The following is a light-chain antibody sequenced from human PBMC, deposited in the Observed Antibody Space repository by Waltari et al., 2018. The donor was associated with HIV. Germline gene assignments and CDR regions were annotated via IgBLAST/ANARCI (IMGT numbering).Light chain of an antibody. J-gene: IGKJ4*01. Sequence: DIVMRQSPDSLAVSLGDTATIKCQSSQSVFDTSTNKNYLAWYQQRPGQPPKLLIYWASARESGVPGRFSGRGSGTDFTRSISSLQAEDVAVYYCQQYSSSPLTFGGGTKVEIK. V-gene: IGKV4-1*01. CDR2: WAS. CDR1: QSVFDTSTNKNY. CDR3: QQYSSSPLT.